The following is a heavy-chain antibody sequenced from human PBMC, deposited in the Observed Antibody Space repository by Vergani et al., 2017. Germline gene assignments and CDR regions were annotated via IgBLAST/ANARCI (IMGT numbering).Heavy chain of an antibody. CDR2: ISSSSGAM. D-gene: IGHD6-19*01. Sequence: EVQLVESGGDLVQPGGSLRLSCAASGFIFSSYSMNWVRQAPGKGLEWVSYISSSSGAMYYADSVKGRFTISRDNAKNSLYLQMNSLRAEDTAVYYCARDLGQSGWGGPGTLVTVSS. J-gene: IGHJ4*02. V-gene: IGHV3-48*01. CDR3: ARDLGQSGW. CDR1: GFIFSSYS.